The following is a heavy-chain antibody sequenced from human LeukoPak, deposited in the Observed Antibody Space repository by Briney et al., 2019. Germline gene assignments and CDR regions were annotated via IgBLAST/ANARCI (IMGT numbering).Heavy chain of an antibody. J-gene: IGHJ3*02. V-gene: IGHV3-23*01. CDR1: GFTLSNSA. CDR3: AKALDACDI. CDR2: ISASSVST. Sequence: GGSLRLSCAASGFTLSNSAMSWVRQAPGKGLEWVSAISASSVSTYYADSVKGRFTISRDNSENTLYLQMNSLRAEDTAVYYCAKALDACDIWGQGTMVTVSS.